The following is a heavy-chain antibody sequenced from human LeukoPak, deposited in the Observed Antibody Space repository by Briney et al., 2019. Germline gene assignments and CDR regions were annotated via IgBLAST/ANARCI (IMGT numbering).Heavy chain of an antibody. CDR2: INPNSGGT. V-gene: IGHV1-2*02. Sequence: GASVKVSCKASGYTFTGYYMHWVRQAPGQGLEWMGWINPNSGGTDYAQKFQGRVTMTRDTSISTAYMELSRLRSEDTAVYYCARTILMTAVTTGDNWFDPWGQGTLVTVSS. D-gene: IGHD4-11*01. J-gene: IGHJ5*02. CDR1: GYTFTGYY. CDR3: ARTILMTAVTTGDNWFDP.